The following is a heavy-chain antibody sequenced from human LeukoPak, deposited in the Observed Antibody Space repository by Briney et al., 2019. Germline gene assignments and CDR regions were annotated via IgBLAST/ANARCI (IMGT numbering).Heavy chain of an antibody. CDR1: GYSISSGYY. V-gene: IGHV4-38-2*01. J-gene: IGHJ5*02. Sequence: SETLSLTCAVSGYSISSGYYWGWIRQPPGKGLEWIGIICHSGSTYYNPSLKSRVTISVDTSKNQFSLKLSSVTAADTAVYYCAMAGYGDYDWFDPWGQGTLVTVSS. D-gene: IGHD4-17*01. CDR2: ICHSGST. CDR3: AMAGYGDYDWFDP.